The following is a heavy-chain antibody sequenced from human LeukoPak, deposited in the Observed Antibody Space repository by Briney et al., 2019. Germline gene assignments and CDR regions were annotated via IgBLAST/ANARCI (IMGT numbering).Heavy chain of an antibody. J-gene: IGHJ4*02. V-gene: IGHV4-34*01. D-gene: IGHD6-13*01. Sequence: SETLSLTCAVYGGSFSGYYWSWIRQPPRKGLEWIGEVNHSGDTNHNPSLKSRVTISVDTSKNQFSLKLSSVTAADTAVYYCARELERAAAGTGYYFDYWGQGTLVTVSS. CDR1: GGSFSGYY. CDR2: VNHSGDT. CDR3: ARELERAAAGTGYYFDY.